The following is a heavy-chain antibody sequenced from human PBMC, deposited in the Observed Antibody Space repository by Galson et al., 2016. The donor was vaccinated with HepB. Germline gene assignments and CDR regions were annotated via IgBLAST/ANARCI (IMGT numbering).Heavy chain of an antibody. V-gene: IGHV3-48*01. CDR2: ISGSSSTI. J-gene: IGHJ4*02. D-gene: IGHD1-26*01. CDR1: GFTFSTYS. Sequence: SLRLSCAVSGFTFSTYSMNWVRQAPGKGLEWVSYISGSSSTIYYADSVKGRFTISRDNAKNSLFLRMHSLRVEDTAVYYCVSDRRQWVSMGATTRFRERGIDYWGQGTLVTVSS. CDR3: VSDRRQWVSMGATTRFRERGIDY.